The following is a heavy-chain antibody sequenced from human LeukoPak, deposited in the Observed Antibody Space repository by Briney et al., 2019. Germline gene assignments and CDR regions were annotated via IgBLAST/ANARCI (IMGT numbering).Heavy chain of an antibody. J-gene: IGHJ4*02. CDR2: ISGSGGST. CDR3: AKVRGSGSYYRRGYFDY. CDR1: GFTFSSYA. D-gene: IGHD3-10*01. Sequence: GGSLRLSRAASGFTFSSYAMSWVRQAPGKGLEWVSAISGSGGSTYYADSVKGRFTISRDNSKNTLYLQMNSLRAEDTAVYYCAKVRGSGSYYRRGYFDYWGQGTLVTISS. V-gene: IGHV3-23*01.